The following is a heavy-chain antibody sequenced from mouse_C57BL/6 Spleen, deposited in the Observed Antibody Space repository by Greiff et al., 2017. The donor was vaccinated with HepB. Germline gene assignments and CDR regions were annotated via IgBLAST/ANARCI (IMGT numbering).Heavy chain of an antibody. CDR1: GFTFSDYY. Sequence: DVHLVESEGGLVQPGSSMKLSCTASGFTFSDYYMAWVRQVPEKGLEWVANINYDDSSTYYLDSLKSRFIISRDNAKNILYLQMSSLKSEDTATYYCARDGEYLDYWGQGTTLTVSS. D-gene: IGHD2-10*02. J-gene: IGHJ2*01. CDR3: ARDGEYLDY. CDR2: INYDDSST. V-gene: IGHV5-16*01.